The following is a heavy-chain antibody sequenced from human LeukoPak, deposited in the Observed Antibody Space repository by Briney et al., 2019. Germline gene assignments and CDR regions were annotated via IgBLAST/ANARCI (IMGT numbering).Heavy chain of an antibody. CDR3: GRESGFYYYGLDV. V-gene: IGHV3-72*01. J-gene: IGHJ6*02. CDR2: TRNKVNRYTT. Sequence: GGSLRLSCTGSGFTFSDYFMDWCRQAPGKGLEWIGRTRNKVNRYTTEYAASVKGRFAISRDDSKNSLYLEMSNLRTEDTAVYYCGRESGFYYYGLDVWGQGTTVVVSS. CDR1: GFTFSDYF.